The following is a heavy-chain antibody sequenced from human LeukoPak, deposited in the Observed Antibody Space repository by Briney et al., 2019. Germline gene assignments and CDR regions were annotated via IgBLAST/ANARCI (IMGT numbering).Heavy chain of an antibody. D-gene: IGHD4-17*01. V-gene: IGHV3-48*01. J-gene: IGHJ4*02. Sequence: GGSLRLSCAASGSTFSSYSMNWVRQAPGKGLEWVSYISSSSSTIYYADSVKGRFTISRDNAKNSLYLQMNSLRAEDTAVYYCARQDYGDYPPFDYWGQGTLVTVSS. CDR1: GSTFSSYS. CDR3: ARQDYGDYPPFDY. CDR2: ISSSSSTI.